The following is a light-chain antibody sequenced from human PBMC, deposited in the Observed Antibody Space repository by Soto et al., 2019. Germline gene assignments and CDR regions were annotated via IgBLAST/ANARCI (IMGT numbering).Light chain of an antibody. CDR3: QSYDRSLSGWV. CDR2: GNS. J-gene: IGLJ3*02. Sequence: QSVLTQPPSVSGAPGQRVTISCTGYNSSIGAGYDVHWYQQLPGPAPKLLIYGNSNRPSGVPDRFSASKSGTSASLAITGLQAEDEAEYYCQSYDRSLSGWVFGGGTKLTVL. V-gene: IGLV1-40*01. CDR1: NSSIGAGYD.